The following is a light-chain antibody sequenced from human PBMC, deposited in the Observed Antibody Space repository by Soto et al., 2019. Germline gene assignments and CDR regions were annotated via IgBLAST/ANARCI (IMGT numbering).Light chain of an antibody. J-gene: IGKJ1*01. CDR2: DAC. CDR3: QQYNSYWT. CDR1: QSISSR. Sequence: DIQLTQSPFTLSASLGDGVTLTCLASQSISSRSDWYQPNPAKAPKILIYDACSLESGVPSRFSGSGSGTEFTLAISSLQPDEFSTYYCQQYNSYWTFGQGTKVDIK. V-gene: IGKV1-5*01.